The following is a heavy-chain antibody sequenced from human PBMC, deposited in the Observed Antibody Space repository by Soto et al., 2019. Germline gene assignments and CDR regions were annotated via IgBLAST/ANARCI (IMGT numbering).Heavy chain of an antibody. V-gene: IGHV3-23*01. CDR2: ISGSEDST. CDR3: AKRSSSSTFDY. CDR1: GFTFSSYA. J-gene: IGHJ4*02. Sequence: GGSLRLSCAASGFTFSSYAMSWVRQAPGKGLEWVSVISGSEDSTYYADSVKGRFTNSRDNSKNTLYLQMKSLRAEDTAVYYCAKRSSSSTFDYWGQGTLVTVSS. D-gene: IGHD6-6*01.